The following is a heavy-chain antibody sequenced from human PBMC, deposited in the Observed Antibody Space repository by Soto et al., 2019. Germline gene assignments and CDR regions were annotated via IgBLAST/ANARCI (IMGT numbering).Heavy chain of an antibody. D-gene: IGHD2-15*01. J-gene: IGHJ3*02. Sequence: QVQLVQSGAEVKKPGSSVKVSCKASGGTFSSYTISWVRQAPGQGLEWMGRIIPILGIANYAQKFQGRVTITADKSTSTAYMELSSLRSEDTAVYYCARDLWDIVVDAPGAFDIWGQGTMVTVSS. CDR1: GGTFSSYT. V-gene: IGHV1-69*08. CDR3: ARDLWDIVVDAPGAFDI. CDR2: IIPILGIA.